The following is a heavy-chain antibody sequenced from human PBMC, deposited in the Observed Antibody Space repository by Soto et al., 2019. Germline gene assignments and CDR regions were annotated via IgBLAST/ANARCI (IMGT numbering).Heavy chain of an antibody. J-gene: IGHJ4*02. D-gene: IGHD3-16*02. V-gene: IGHV1-2*02. CDR2: INPNSGGT. CDR1: GYIFTDYY. Sequence: QVQLVQSGAEVKKPGASVKVSCKASGYIFTDYYTHWVRQAPGQGLEWMGWINPNSGGTNYAQKFQGRVTMTRDTSIRTAYMELSRLRSDDTAVYYCASGLHRGNHVWGSYRSYYPDYWGQGTVVTVPS. CDR3: ASGLHRGNHVWGSYRSYYPDY.